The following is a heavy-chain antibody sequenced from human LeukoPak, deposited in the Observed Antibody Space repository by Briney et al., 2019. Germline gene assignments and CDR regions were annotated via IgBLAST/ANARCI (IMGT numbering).Heavy chain of an antibody. CDR2: INQDGSEK. J-gene: IGHJ4*02. CDR1: GFTFSSYA. V-gene: IGHV3-7*01. Sequence: PGGSLRLSCAASGFTFSSYAMSWVRQAPGKGLEWVANINQDGSEKYYVDSVKGRFTISRDNAKNSLYLQMNSLRAEDTAVYYCARDLPDYWGQGTLVTVSS. CDR3: ARDLPDY.